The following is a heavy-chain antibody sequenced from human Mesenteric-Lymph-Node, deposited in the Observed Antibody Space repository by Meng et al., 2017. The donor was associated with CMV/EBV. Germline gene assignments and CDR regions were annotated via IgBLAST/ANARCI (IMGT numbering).Heavy chain of an antibody. CDR3: VRGNYYDSSGYYLDS. CDR2: IYYSGST. Sequence: SGVSGSVGSHSWSWIRQHPGKGLEWIGEIYYSGSTTYNPSLKSRVLISVDTSERQLSLKLSSVTAADTAVYYCVRGNYYDSSGYYLDSWGQGTLVTVSS. J-gene: IGHJ4*02. V-gene: IGHV4-31*02. D-gene: IGHD3-22*01. CDR1: GVSGSVGSHS.